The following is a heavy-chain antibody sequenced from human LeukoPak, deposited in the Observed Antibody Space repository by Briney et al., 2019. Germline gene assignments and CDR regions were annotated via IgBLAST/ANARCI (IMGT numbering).Heavy chain of an antibody. Sequence: PSETLSLTCTVSGGSISTSSFYWGWIRQPPGKGLEWIGSIYYSGRTYYNLSLKSRVTISGDTSKNQVSLKLTSVTAADTAVYYCARVLGSGSYYYYYMDVWGKGTTVIVSS. D-gene: IGHD3-10*01. CDR3: ARVLGSGSYYYYYMDV. CDR1: GGSISTSSFY. V-gene: IGHV4-39*01. J-gene: IGHJ6*03. CDR2: IYYSGRT.